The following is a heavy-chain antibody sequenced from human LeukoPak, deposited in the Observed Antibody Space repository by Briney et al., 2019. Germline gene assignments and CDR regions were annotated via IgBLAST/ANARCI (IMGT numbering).Heavy chain of an antibody. V-gene: IGHV4-59*08. CDR1: GGSISSYY. CDR3: ARHDPIVGTPDAFDI. J-gene: IGHJ3*02. D-gene: IGHD1-26*01. CDR2: IYYSWST. Sequence: KPSETLSLTCTVSGGSISSYYWSWIRQPPGKGLEWIAYIYYSWSTDYNPSLKSRVTISLDTSKSQFSLKLSSVTAADTAVYYCARHDPIVGTPDAFDIWGQGTMVTVSS.